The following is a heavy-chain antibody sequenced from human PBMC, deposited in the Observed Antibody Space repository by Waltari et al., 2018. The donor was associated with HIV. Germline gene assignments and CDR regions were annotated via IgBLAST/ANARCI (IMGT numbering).Heavy chain of an antibody. CDR3: ARARTYYDFWSGNYSPDYFDY. J-gene: IGHJ4*02. V-gene: IGHV3-53*01. CDR2: IYSGGST. D-gene: IGHD3-3*01. CDR1: GITVSSNY. Sequence: EVQLVESGGGLIQPGGSLRLSCAASGITVSSNYMTWVGPDPGKGLEWVAVIYSGGSTYYADSVKGRFTISRDNSKNTLYLQMNSLRAEDTAVYYCARARTYYDFWSGNYSPDYFDYWGQGTLITVSS.